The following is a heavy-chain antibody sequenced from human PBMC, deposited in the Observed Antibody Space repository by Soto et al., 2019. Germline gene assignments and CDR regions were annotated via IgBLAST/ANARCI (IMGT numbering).Heavy chain of an antibody. V-gene: IGHV3-30-3*01. Sequence: PGGSLRLSCAASGFTFSSYAMHWVRQAPGKGLEWVAVISYDGSNKYYADSVKGRFTISRDNSKNTLYLQMNSLRAEDTAVYYCARVNEFDYWGQGTLVTVSS. CDR1: GFTFSSYA. J-gene: IGHJ4*02. CDR3: ARVNEFDY. CDR2: ISYDGSNK.